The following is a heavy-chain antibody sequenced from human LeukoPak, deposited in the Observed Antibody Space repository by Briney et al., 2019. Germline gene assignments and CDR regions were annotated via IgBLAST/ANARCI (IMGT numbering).Heavy chain of an antibody. J-gene: IGHJ5*02. D-gene: IGHD1-26*01. Sequence: PSETPCLTSAVSVGSISSISYYSGSVRQPPGKGLEWVGSIYYSGSTYYSTSLKSRVTISVDTSKKQFSLRLSSVSAADPAVYVCASPKWELRGFDPWGEGTLVTVSS. V-gene: IGHV4-39*01. CDR2: IYYSGST. CDR3: ASPKWELRGFDP. CDR1: VGSISSISYY.